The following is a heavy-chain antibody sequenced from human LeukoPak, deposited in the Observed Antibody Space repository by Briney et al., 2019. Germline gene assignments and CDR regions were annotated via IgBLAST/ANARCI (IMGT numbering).Heavy chain of an antibody. CDR1: GYTFTGYC. Sequence: ASVKVSCKASGYTFTGYCMHWVRQAPGQGLEWMGWINPNSGGTNYAQKFQGRVTMTRDTSISTAYMELSRLRSDDTAVYYCARVLRPNEWELPYFDYWGQGTLVTVSS. CDR3: ARVLRPNEWELPYFDY. CDR2: INPNSGGT. V-gene: IGHV1-2*02. J-gene: IGHJ4*02. D-gene: IGHD1-26*01.